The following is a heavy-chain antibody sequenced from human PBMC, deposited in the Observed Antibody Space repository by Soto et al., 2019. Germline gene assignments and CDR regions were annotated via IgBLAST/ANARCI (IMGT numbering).Heavy chain of an antibody. CDR1: RFTLTPFY. J-gene: IGHJ5*02. Sequence: APVKGCCNASRFTLTPFYNNPGRHAKGQGLEWMGWMNPNSGNTGYAQKFQGRVTMTRNTSISTAYMELSSLRSEDTAVYYCARGPVSRYGDYWFDPWGQGTLVTSPQ. CDR2: MNPNSGNT. D-gene: IGHD4-17*01. CDR3: ARGPVSRYGDYWFDP. V-gene: IGHV1-8*01.